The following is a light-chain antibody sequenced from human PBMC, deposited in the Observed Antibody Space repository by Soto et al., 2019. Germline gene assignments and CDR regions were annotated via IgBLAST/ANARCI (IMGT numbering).Light chain of an antibody. Sequence: VLTQSPGTLSLSPGERGTLSCRASQSISSNFLAWYQQKPGLAPRLLIFSASKRAPGIPDRFSGSASGTDTFSGSAFGTDFTLTISRLEPEDFAVYYCHHYGSSLPDTFGQGNKLEIK. V-gene: IGKV3-20*01. CDR2: SAS. CDR1: QSISSNF. CDR3: HHYGSSLPDT. J-gene: IGKJ2*01.